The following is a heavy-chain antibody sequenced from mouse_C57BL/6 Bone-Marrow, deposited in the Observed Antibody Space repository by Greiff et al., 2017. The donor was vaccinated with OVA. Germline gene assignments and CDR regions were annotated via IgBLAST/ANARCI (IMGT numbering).Heavy chain of an antibody. CDR1: GYAFSSSW. J-gene: IGHJ2*01. Sequence: VKLMESGPELVKPGASVKISCKASGYAFSSSWMNWVKQRPGKGLEWIGGIYPGDGDTNYNGKFKGKATLTADKSSSTAYMQLSILPSADSSVYFCATHYAGSSASYFYYWGQGTTLTVSS. CDR3: ATHYAGSSASYFYY. V-gene: IGHV1-82*01. D-gene: IGHD1-1*02. CDR2: IYPGDGDT.